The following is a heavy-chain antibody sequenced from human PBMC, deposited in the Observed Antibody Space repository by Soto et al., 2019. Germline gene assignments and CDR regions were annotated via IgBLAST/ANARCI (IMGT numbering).Heavy chain of an antibody. CDR1: GFKFSNYG. D-gene: IGHD3-16*02. CDR2: ISYDGSNK. CDR3: AKSHPITVISLDY. Sequence: QVQLVESGGGVVQTGTSLRLSCAASGFKFSNYGMHWVRQAPGKGLEWVSVISYDGSNKYYADSVKGRFAISRDNSKNTLYLQMNSLRAEDTAVYYCAKSHPITVISLDYWGQGILVTVSS. J-gene: IGHJ4*02. V-gene: IGHV3-30*18.